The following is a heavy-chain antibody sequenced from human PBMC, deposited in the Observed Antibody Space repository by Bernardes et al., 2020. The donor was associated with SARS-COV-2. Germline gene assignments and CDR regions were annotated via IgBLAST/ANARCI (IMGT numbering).Heavy chain of an antibody. Sequence: ASVKVSCETSGYIFTDYYIHWVRQAPGQGLEWMGWISPKTGVTNYAQRFQGGVTMTRDTSINTAYMELSGLRSDDTATYYCATACKNGVCSFEYWGQGTLVTVSS. CDR1: GYIFTDYY. D-gene: IGHD2-8*01. J-gene: IGHJ4*02. V-gene: IGHV1-2*02. CDR3: ATACKNGVCSFEY. CDR2: ISPKTGVT.